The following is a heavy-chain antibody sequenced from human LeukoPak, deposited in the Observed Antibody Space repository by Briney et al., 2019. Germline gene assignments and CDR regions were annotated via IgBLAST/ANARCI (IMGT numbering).Heavy chain of an antibody. CDR3: ARGELQPDYCSSTSCPLWFGELGAFDI. Sequence: PGRSLRLSCAASGFTFSNYAFHWVRQAPGKGLEYVSVISSNGGSTYYATSVKGRFTISRDNSENTLYLQMGSLRAEDMAVYYCARGELQPDYCSSTSCPLWFGELGAFDIWGQGTMVTVSS. CDR2: ISSNGGST. V-gene: IGHV3-64*01. J-gene: IGHJ3*02. CDR1: GFTFSNYA. D-gene: IGHD2-2*01.